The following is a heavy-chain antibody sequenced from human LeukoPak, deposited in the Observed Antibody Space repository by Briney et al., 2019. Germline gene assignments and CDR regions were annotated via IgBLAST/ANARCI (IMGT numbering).Heavy chain of an antibody. CDR2: IQSDGSDQ. Sequence: PGGSLRLSCAASGFTFSSYGMHWVRQAPGKGLEWVAFIQSDGSDQYYADSVKGRLSISRDNSKNTLYLQMSSLRTEDTAVYYCAKRDGYNSGPFDYWGQGTLVTVSS. D-gene: IGHD5-24*01. CDR3: AKRDGYNSGPFDY. J-gene: IGHJ4*02. CDR1: GFTFSSYG. V-gene: IGHV3-30*02.